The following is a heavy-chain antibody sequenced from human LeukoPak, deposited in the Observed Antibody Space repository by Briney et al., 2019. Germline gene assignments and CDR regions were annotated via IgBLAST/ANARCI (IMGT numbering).Heavy chain of an antibody. CDR1: GGSISSYY. V-gene: IGHV4-59*01. D-gene: IGHD4-17*01. CDR3: ARLIGPTTVTKNWFDP. J-gene: IGHJ5*02. CDR2: IYYSGST. Sequence: SETLSLTRTVSGGSISSYYWSWIRQPPGKGLEWIGYIYYSGSTNYNPSLKSRVTISVDTSKNQFSLKLSSVTAADTAVYYCARLIGPTTVTKNWFDPWGQGTLVTVSS.